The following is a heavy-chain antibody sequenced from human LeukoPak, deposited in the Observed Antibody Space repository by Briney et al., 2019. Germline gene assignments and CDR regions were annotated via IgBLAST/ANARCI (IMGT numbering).Heavy chain of an antibody. J-gene: IGHJ5*02. Sequence: GGSLRLSCAASGFTFRNYGMNWVRQAPGKGLEWVSGISPSGGGTYYADSVKGRFTISRDDSKNTLSLQMNSLRVEDTAVYYCAREMFAYGDTDWFDPWGQGTLVTVSS. D-gene: IGHD4-17*01. CDR1: GFTFRNYG. V-gene: IGHV3-23*01. CDR3: AREMFAYGDTDWFDP. CDR2: ISPSGGGT.